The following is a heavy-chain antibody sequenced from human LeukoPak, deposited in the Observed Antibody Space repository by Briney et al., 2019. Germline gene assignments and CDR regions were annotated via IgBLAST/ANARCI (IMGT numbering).Heavy chain of an antibody. V-gene: IGHV4-39*07. Sequence: PSETLSLTCTVSGGSISSSSYYWGWIRQPPGKGLEWIRSIYYSGSTYYNPSLKSRVTISVDTSKNQFSLKLSSVTAADTAVYYCARYNGSGSYYNPFFDYWGQGTLVTVSS. D-gene: IGHD3-10*01. CDR2: IYYSGST. CDR1: GGSISSSSYY. CDR3: ARYNGSGSYYNPFFDY. J-gene: IGHJ4*02.